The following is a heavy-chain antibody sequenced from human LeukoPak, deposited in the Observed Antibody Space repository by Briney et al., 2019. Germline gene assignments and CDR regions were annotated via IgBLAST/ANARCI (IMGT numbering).Heavy chain of an antibody. D-gene: IGHD1-26*01. V-gene: IGHV4-34*01. J-gene: IGHJ4*02. CDR1: GGSFSDYH. CDR2: INHSGNM. Sequence: SETLSLTCAVYGGSFSDYHWSWIRQPPGKGLEWIGEINHSGNMKYNPSLKSRVTISVDTSKNQFSLKLGSVTAADTSVYYCARRPPNSGSYYGPSGLDYWGQGTLVIVSS. CDR3: ARRPPNSGSYYGPSGLDY.